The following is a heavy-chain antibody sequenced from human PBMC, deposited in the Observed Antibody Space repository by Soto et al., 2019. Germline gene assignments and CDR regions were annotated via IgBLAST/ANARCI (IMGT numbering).Heavy chain of an antibody. Sequence: GGSLRLSCKASGFSFSDYAMTWVRQAPGKGLEWVSVISGSGDNTFYAASVKGRFAISRDNSKNTLFLQMDSLRTEDTAMYYCARAPTSRFDYWGQGTLVIVPQ. J-gene: IGHJ4*02. V-gene: IGHV3-23*01. CDR3: ARAPTSRFDY. CDR1: GFSFSDYA. CDR2: ISGSGDNT.